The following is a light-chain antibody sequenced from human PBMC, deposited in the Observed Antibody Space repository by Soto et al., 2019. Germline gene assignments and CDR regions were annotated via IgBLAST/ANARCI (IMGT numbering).Light chain of an antibody. J-gene: IGLJ3*02. V-gene: IGLV2-8*01. CDR2: EIN. CDR1: SSDVGGYNF. CDR3: SSYAGSFTWV. Sequence: QSALTQPPSASGSPGQSVTISCTGTSSDVGGYNFVSWYQQHPGKAPKLMIFEINNRPSGVPDRFSGSKSANTASLTVSGLQAEDEADYYCSSYAGSFTWVFGGGTKVTVL.